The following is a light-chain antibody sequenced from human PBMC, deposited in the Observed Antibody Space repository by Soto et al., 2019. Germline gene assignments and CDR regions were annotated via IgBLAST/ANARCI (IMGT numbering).Light chain of an antibody. CDR3: NAQADNGKHV. CDR2: EVS. CDR1: SSDVGRSNL. J-gene: IGLJ1*01. V-gene: IGLV2-14*01. Sequence: QSALTQPPSASGSPGQSVTISCTGTSSDVGRSNLISWYQQHPGKAPKLMIYEVSNRPSGVSDRFSGSKSGNTASLSISGLQDEDEADYFCNAQADNGKHVFGTGTKVTVL.